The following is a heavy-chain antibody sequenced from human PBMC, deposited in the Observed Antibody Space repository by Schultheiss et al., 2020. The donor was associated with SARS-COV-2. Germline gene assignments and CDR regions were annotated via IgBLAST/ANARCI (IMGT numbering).Heavy chain of an antibody. CDR1: GGTFSSYA. D-gene: IGHD5-24*01. Sequence: SVKVSCKASGGTFSSYAICWVRQAPGQGLEWMGWISTASDNIKYAQKVQGRVTITADESTSTAYMEVSSLRSEDTAVYYCARGDGYNREGGMDVWGQGTTVTVSS. J-gene: IGHJ6*02. CDR2: ISTASDNI. CDR3: ARGDGYNREGGMDV. V-gene: IGHV1-69*13.